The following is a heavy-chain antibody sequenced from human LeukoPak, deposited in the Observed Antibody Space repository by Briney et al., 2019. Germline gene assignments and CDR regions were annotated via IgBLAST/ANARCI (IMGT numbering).Heavy chain of an antibody. V-gene: IGHV4-34*01. J-gene: IGHJ6*03. Sequence: SETLSLTCAVYGGSFSGYYWSWLRQPPGKGLEWIWEINHSGSTNYNPSLKSRVTISVDTSKNQFSLKLSSVTAADTAVYYCARRASGPKTRKASAIPPNYYYYMDVWGKGTTVTVSS. CDR2: INHSGST. D-gene: IGHD1-14*01. CDR3: ARRASGPKTRKASAIPPNYYYYMDV. CDR1: GGSFSGYY.